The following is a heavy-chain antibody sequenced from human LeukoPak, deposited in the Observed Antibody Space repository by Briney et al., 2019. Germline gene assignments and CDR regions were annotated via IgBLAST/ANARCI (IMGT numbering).Heavy chain of an antibody. J-gene: IGHJ4*02. CDR1: GFTFSSYW. CDR2: INSDGSST. D-gene: IGHD4-23*01. Sequence: GGSLRLSCAASGFTFSSYWMHWVRQAPGKGLVGVSRINSDGSSTSYADSVKGRFTISRDNAKNTLYLQMNSLRAEDTAVYYCARGTTVVTPVFDYWGQGTLVTVSS. CDR3: ARGTTVVTPVFDY. V-gene: IGHV3-74*01.